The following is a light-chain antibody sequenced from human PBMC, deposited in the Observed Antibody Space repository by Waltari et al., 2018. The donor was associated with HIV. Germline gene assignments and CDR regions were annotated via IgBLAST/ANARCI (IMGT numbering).Light chain of an antibody. CDR2: GAS. J-gene: IGKJ4*01. CDR1: QSVSSSY. V-gene: IGKV3-20*01. Sequence: EIVLTQSPGTLSLSPGERGTLSCRASQSVSSSYLAWYQQKPGQAPRLRIYGASSRATGIPDRFSGSGSGTDFTLSISGLEPEDFAVYCCQHFGSSHLTFGGGTKVGIK. CDR3: QHFGSSHLT.